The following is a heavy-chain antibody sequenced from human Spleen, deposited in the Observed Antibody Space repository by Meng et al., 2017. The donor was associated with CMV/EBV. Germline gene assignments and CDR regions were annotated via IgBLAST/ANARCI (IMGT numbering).Heavy chain of an antibody. V-gene: IGHV3-11*04. J-gene: IGHJ5*01. CDR3: ARDFSAVHNWLDS. Sequence: CAASGFSFSAYYMTWIRQAPGKGLEWISYISSSGSIIHYEDSVKGRFTISRDNAKNSLYLQMNNLRVDDTAVYFCARDFSAVHNWLDSWGQGTLVTVSS. CDR1: GFSFSAYY. CDR2: ISSSGSII. D-gene: IGHD1-26*01.